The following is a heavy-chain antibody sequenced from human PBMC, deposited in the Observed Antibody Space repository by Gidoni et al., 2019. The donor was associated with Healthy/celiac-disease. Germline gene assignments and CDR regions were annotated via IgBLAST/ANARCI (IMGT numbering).Heavy chain of an antibody. D-gene: IGHD5-18*01. Sequence: EVQLVESGGGLVQHGRYVRHSCAASGFTFADYALHWVPQAPGKGLEWVSGISWNSGSIGYADSVKGRFTISRDNAKNSLYLQMNSLRAEDTALYYCAKDRGSAYSYGYPDYLGQGTLVTVSS. CDR2: ISWNSGSI. CDR3: AKDRGSAYSYGYPDY. CDR1: GFTFADYA. V-gene: IGHV3-9*01. J-gene: IGHJ4*02.